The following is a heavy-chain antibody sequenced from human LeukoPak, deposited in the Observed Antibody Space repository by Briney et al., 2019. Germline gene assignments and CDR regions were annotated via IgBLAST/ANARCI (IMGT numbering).Heavy chain of an antibody. V-gene: IGHV4-4*07. Sequence: PSETLSLTCTVSGGSISSYYWSWIRQPAGKGLEWIGRIYTSGSTNYNPSLKSRVTMSVDTSKNQFSLKLSSVTAADTAVYYCARDLPVEAAGTRGGNWFDPWGQGTLVTVSS. J-gene: IGHJ5*02. CDR1: GGSISSYY. CDR2: IYTSGST. D-gene: IGHD6-13*01. CDR3: ARDLPVEAAGTRGGNWFDP.